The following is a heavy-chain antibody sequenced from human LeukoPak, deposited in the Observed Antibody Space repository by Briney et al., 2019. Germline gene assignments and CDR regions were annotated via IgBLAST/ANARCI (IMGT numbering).Heavy chain of an antibody. J-gene: IGHJ4*02. CDR3: ARDPSPYCSGGSCYSDTAMAQYYFDY. Sequence: ASVKVSCKASGGTFSSYAISWVRQAPGQGLEWMGGIIPIFGTANYAQKFQGRVTVTADESTSTAYMELSSLRSEDTAVYYCARDPSPYCSGGSCYSDTAMAQYYFDYWGQGTLVTVSS. CDR2: IIPIFGTA. V-gene: IGHV1-69*13. D-gene: IGHD2-15*01. CDR1: GGTFSSYA.